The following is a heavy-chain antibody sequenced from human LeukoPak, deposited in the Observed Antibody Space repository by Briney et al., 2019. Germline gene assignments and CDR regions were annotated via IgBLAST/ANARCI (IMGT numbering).Heavy chain of an antibody. J-gene: IGHJ4*02. CDR1: GFTFSSYG. CDR2: ISYDGSNK. D-gene: IGHD3-10*01. V-gene: IGHV3-30*19. CDR3: AREGYYGSGSPPSLYFDY. Sequence: PGGSLRLSCAASGFTFSSYGMHWVRQAPGKGLEWVAVISYDGSNKYYADSVKGRFTISRDNPRSTLYLQMNSLRPEDTAIYYCAREGYYGSGSPPSLYFDYWGQGTLVTVSS.